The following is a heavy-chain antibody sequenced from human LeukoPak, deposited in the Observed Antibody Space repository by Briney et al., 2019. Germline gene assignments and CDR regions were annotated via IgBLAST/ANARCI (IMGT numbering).Heavy chain of an antibody. D-gene: IGHD4-17*01. J-gene: IGHJ4*02. V-gene: IGHV4-59*01. Sequence: SETLSLTCTVPGGSISSYYWSWIRQPPGKGLEWIGYIYHTGSTSYNPSLKGRVTISVDTSKNQFSLKLSSVTAADTAVYYCARGLNRNDYGDYGYWGQGTLVTVSS. CDR2: IYHTGST. CDR3: ARGLNRNDYGDYGY. CDR1: GGSISSYY.